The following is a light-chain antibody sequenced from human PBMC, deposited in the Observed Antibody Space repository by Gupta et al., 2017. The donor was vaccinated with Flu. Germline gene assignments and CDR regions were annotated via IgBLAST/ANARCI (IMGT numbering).Light chain of an antibody. J-gene: IGKJ1*01. CDR3: QQYGSSPRT. Sequence: EIVLTQSPGTLSVSPGERATLSCRASQNITSNFLAWYRQKPGQAPRLLMFAASTRAPDVADRFRGVGSGTDFTLTIAGLAPEDFVVYYCQQYGSSPRTFGQGTKVEMK. V-gene: IGKV3-20*01. CDR2: AAS. CDR1: QNITSNF.